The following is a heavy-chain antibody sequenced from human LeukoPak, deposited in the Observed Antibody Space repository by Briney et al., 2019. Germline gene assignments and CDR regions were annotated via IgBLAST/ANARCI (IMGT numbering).Heavy chain of an antibody. CDR1: GFSFSIYS. D-gene: IGHD2-2*01. CDR2: ISSSSSSI. CDR3: ARGPHCSSTNCYVTGAFDV. J-gene: IGHJ3*01. V-gene: IGHV3-21*01. Sequence: GGSLRLSCAGSGFSFSIYSMNWVRQAPGKGLEWVSSISSSSSSIYYADSLKGRFTISRDNAKDSLYLQMNSLRDEDTAVYYCARGPHCSSTNCYVTGAFDVWGQGAMVTVSS.